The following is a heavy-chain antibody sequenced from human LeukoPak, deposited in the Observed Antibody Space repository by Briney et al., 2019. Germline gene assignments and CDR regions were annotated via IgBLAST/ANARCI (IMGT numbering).Heavy chain of an antibody. V-gene: IGHV3-21*01. CDR3: ARHSGRIVSDAFDI. CDR2: ISSSSSYI. Sequence: KPGGSLRLSCAASGFTFSSYSMNWVRQAPGKGLEWVSSISSSSSYIYYADSVKGRFTISRDNAKNSLYLQMNSLRAEDTAVYYCARHSGRIVSDAFDIWGQGRMVTVSS. D-gene: IGHD5-12*01. J-gene: IGHJ3*02. CDR1: GFTFSSYS.